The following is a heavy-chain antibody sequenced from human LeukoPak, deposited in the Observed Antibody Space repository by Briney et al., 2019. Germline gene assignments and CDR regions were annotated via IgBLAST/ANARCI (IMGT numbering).Heavy chain of an antibody. Sequence: GGSLRLSCSGSGFTFGDYSMNWVRQAPGKGLEWVGFIRSKAYGGTTEYAASVQGRFTISRDDSESIAYLQMNSLETEDTAVYYCASSSSATIDSAKYFQHWGQGTLVTVSS. D-gene: IGHD5-12*01. J-gene: IGHJ1*01. CDR3: ASSSSATIDSAKYFQH. CDR2: IRSKAYGGTT. V-gene: IGHV3-49*04. CDR1: GFTFGDYS.